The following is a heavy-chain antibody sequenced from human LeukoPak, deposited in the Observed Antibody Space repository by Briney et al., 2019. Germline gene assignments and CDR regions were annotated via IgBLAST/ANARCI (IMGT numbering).Heavy chain of an antibody. Sequence: SETLSLTCTVSGGSINNYYWSWIRQPPGKGLEWIGYIHYSGSTNYNPSLKSRVTISVDTSKNQFSLKLSSVTAADTAVYYCARGYCSGGSCYSYYYYNYMDVWGKGTTVTVSS. J-gene: IGHJ6*03. CDR3: ARGYCSGGSCYSYYYYNYMDV. V-gene: IGHV4-59*12. D-gene: IGHD2-15*01. CDR1: GGSINNYY. CDR2: IHYSGST.